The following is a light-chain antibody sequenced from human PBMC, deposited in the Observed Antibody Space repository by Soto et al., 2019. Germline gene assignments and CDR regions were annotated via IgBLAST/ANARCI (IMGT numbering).Light chain of an antibody. CDR3: QQSYHFPLT. V-gene: IGKV1-39*01. J-gene: IGKJ1*01. CDR2: AAS. Sequence: DIQMTQSPSSLSASVGDRVTITCRASQNIRIYLNWYQQKPGKAPKVLINAASSLQSGVPSRFSGIGSGTDFTLTINSLQPEDFATYYCQQSYHFPLTFGQGTKLDIK. CDR1: QNIRIY.